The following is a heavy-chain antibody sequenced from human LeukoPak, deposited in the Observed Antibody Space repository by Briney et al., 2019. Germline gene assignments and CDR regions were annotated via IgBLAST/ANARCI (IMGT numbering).Heavy chain of an antibody. CDR2: INHSGST. J-gene: IGHJ5*02. D-gene: IGHD2-2*01. CDR3: ARGGCSSTSCYSNWFDP. V-gene: IGHV4-34*01. CDR1: GGSFSGYY. Sequence: SETLSLTCAVYGGSFSGYYWSWIRQPPGKGLEWIGEINHSGSTNYNPSLKSRVTISVDTSKNQFSLKLSSVTAADTAVYYCARGGCSSTSCYSNWFDPWGQGTLVIVSS.